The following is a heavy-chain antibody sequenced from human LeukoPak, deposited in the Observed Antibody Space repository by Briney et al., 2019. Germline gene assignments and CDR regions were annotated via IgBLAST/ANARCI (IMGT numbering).Heavy chain of an antibody. V-gene: IGHV3-30*02. J-gene: IGHJ4*02. CDR2: IGYGGSNN. CDR1: GFTFSSYG. CDR3: AKDLYDFGGGYLFDY. Sequence: SGGSLRLSCAASGFTFSSYGMHWVRQAPGKGLEWVAFIGYGGSNNYYAYSVKGRFTISRDNSKNTLYLQMSSMRAEATAVYYCAKDLYDFGGGYLFDYWGQGTLVTVSS. D-gene: IGHD3-3*01.